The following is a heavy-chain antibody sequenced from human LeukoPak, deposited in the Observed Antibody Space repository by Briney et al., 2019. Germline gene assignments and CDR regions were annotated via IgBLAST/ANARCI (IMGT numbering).Heavy chain of an antibody. Sequence: ASVKVSCKASGYTFTSYAMNWVRQAPGQGLEWMGWINTNTGNPTYAQGFTGRFVFSLDTSVSTAYLQISSLKAEDTAVYYCARDPHYYDSSGYLLWGQGTLVTVSS. V-gene: IGHV7-4-1*02. CDR2: INTNTGNP. J-gene: IGHJ4*02. D-gene: IGHD3-22*01. CDR1: GYTFTSYA. CDR3: ARDPHYYDSSGYLL.